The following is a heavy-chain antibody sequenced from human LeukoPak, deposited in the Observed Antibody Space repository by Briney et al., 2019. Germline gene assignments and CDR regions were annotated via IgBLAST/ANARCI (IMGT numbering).Heavy chain of an antibody. CDR3: AGEVNNWFDP. V-gene: IGHV4-30-2*01. J-gene: IGHJ5*02. CDR2: IYHSGST. Sequence: SETLSLTCAVSGGSISSGGYSWSWIRQPPGKGLEWIGEIYHSGSTNYNPSLKSRVTISVDKSKNQFSLKLSSVTAADTAVYYCAGEVNNWFDPWGQGTLVTVSS. CDR1: GGSISSGGYS.